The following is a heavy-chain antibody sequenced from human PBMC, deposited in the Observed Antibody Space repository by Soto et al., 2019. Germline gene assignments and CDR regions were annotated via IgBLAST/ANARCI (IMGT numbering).Heavy chain of an antibody. CDR1: GFTFGDYA. D-gene: IGHD6-13*01. V-gene: IGHV3-49*05. CDR2: IRSKAYGGTT. Sequence: NPGGSLRLSCTASGFTFGDYAMSWFRQAPGKGLEWVGFIRSKAYGGTTEYAASVKGRFTISRDDSKSIAYLQMNSLKTEDTAVYYCTRAPSGRYSSSWYNFDYWGQGTLVTVSS. J-gene: IGHJ4*02. CDR3: TRAPSGRYSSSWYNFDY.